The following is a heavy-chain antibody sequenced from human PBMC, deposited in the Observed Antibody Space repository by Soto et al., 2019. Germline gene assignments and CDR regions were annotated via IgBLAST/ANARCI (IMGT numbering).Heavy chain of an antibody. CDR3: ARGGARWPSYFDS. Sequence: SETLSLTCSVSGGSIGGDYYWSWIRQSPEKGLEWIGYIYYSGSSYSNPALQSRLSMSLDTSKNQFSLKLRSVTAADTAVYYCARGGARWPSYFDSWGQGALVTVSS. CDR2: IYYSGSS. V-gene: IGHV4-30-4*08. J-gene: IGHJ4*02. CDR1: GGSIGGDYY. D-gene: IGHD2-15*01.